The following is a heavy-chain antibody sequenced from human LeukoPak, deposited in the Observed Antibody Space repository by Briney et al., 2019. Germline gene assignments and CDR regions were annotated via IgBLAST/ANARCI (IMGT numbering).Heavy chain of an antibody. CDR2: INTDGRNT. CDR1: GFTLSTYW. Sequence: GGSLRLSCAASGFTLSTYWMYWVRQAPGKGLVWVSRINTDGRNTGYADSVKGRFTISRDNAKNTLYLQMTILTAEDTAVYYCARVGKSGSYYYFDYWGQGTLVTVSS. CDR3: ARVGKSGSYYYFDY. J-gene: IGHJ4*02. D-gene: IGHD1-26*01. V-gene: IGHV3-74*01.